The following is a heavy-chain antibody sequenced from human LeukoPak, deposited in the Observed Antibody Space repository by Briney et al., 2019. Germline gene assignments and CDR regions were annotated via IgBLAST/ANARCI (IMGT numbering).Heavy chain of an antibody. J-gene: IGHJ5*02. V-gene: IGHV1-2*02. Sequence: EASVKVSCKASGYTFTGYYMHWVRQAPGQGLEWMGWINPNSGGTNCRVTMTRDTSISTAYMELSRLRSDDTAVYYCARGNYYGSGSYYNNPADWFDPWGQGTLVTVSS. CDR1: GYTFTGYY. CDR3: ARGNYYGSGSYYNNPADWFDP. CDR2: INPNSGGT. D-gene: IGHD3-10*01.